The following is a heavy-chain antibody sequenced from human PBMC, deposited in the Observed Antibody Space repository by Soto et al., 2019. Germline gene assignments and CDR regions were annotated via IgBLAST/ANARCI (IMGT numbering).Heavy chain of an antibody. CDR2: IVPLFRTT. CDR3: ARGGYSSTWSNLLDRSRLDV. Sequence: SVQVSCKTSGGTFSSYAISWVRQAPGQGLEWMGGIVPLFRTTNYAQKFQGRVTITADTSTYTVYMELSALRSGDTAVYYCARGGYSSTWSNLLDRSRLDVWGQGTTVTVSS. V-gene: IGHV1-69*06. CDR1: GGTFSSYA. D-gene: IGHD6-13*01. J-gene: IGHJ6*02.